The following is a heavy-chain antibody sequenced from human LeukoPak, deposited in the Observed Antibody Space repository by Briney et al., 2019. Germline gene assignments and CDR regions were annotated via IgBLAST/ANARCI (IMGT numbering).Heavy chain of an antibody. V-gene: IGHV4-59*08. CDR2: IYYSGTT. Sequence: SETLSLTCTVSGGSISSYYWSWIRQPPGKGLEWIGYIYYSGTTNYNPSLKSRVTISVDTSKNQFSLKLSSVTAADTAVYYCARHGKGSGSYYDNWFDPWGQGTLVTVSS. CDR1: GGSISSYY. CDR3: ARHGKGSGSYYDNWFDP. J-gene: IGHJ5*02. D-gene: IGHD3-10*01.